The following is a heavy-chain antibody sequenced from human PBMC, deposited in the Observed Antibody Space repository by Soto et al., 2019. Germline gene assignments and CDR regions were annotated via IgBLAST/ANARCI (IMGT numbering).Heavy chain of an antibody. V-gene: IGHV3-74*01. CDR3: ATGHDSLEVYHYYGMDV. D-gene: IGHD2-15*01. Sequence: EVQLVESGGGLVQPGGSLRLSCAASGFTFSSYWMHWVRQAPGKGLVWVSRINSDGSSTSYADSVKGRFTIARDNAKNTLYLQRNSLRAEDTAVYYCATGHDSLEVYHYYGMDVWGQGTTVTVSS. CDR2: INSDGSST. CDR1: GFTFSSYW. J-gene: IGHJ6*02.